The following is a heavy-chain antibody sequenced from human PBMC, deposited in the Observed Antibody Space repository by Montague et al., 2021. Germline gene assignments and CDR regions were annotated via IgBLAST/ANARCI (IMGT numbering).Heavy chain of an antibody. J-gene: IGHJ5*02. CDR2: IYYSANT. CDR3: ARVDCDGDCYTFDP. Sequence: SETLSLTCTVSGASINSSPYYWSWIRQPPGKGLEWIGSIYYSANTYYNPSLKSRLSISVDTTKNQFSLRLNSVTAADTAVYHCARVDCDGDCYTFDPWGQGTLVTVSS. V-gene: IGHV4-39*01. D-gene: IGHD2-21*02. CDR1: GASINSSPYY.